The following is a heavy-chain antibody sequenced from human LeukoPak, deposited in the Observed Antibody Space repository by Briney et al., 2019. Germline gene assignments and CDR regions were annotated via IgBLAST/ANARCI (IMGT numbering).Heavy chain of an antibody. V-gene: IGHV4-59*01. Sequence: SETLSLTCTVSGGSISSYYWSWIRQPPGKGLEWIGYIYCSGSTNYNPSLKSRVTISVDTSKNQFSLKLSSVTAADTAVYYCAGGYYYDSSGYYDYWGQGTLVTVSS. CDR1: GGSISSYY. CDR3: AGGYYYDSSGYYDY. CDR2: IYCSGST. J-gene: IGHJ4*02. D-gene: IGHD3-22*01.